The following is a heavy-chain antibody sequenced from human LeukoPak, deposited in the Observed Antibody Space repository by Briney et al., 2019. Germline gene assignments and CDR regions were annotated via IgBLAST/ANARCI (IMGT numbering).Heavy chain of an antibody. J-gene: IGHJ4*02. CDR1: EFTFSSYS. CDR3: ARDLGSGWIYYFDY. D-gene: IGHD6-19*01. Sequence: GGSLRLSCAASEFTFSSYSMNWVRQAPGKGLEWVSSISSSSSYIYYADSVKGRFTISRDNAKNSLYLQMNSLRAEDTAVYYCARDLGSGWIYYFDYWGQGTLVTVSS. V-gene: IGHV3-21*01. CDR2: ISSSSSYI.